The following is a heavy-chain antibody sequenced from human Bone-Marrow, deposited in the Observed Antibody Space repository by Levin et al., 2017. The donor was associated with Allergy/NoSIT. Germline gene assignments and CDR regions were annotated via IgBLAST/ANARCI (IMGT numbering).Heavy chain of an antibody. CDR1: GGPISSGGYY. D-gene: IGHD3-10*01. CDR3: ARGYYTYGSESYYLDY. J-gene: IGHJ4*02. V-gene: IGHV4-31*03. Sequence: SQTLSLTCTVSGGPISSGGYYWSWIRQHPGKGLEWIGYIYYSGSTYYNPSLKSRVSMSVDTSENQFSLKVTSVTAADTAVYYCARGYYTYGSESYYLDYWGQGTLVTVSS. CDR2: IYYSGST.